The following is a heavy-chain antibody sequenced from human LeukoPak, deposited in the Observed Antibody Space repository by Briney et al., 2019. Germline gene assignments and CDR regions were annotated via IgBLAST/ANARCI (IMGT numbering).Heavy chain of an antibody. CDR3: ARGDPYYDILTGYPVRVFDH. V-gene: IGHV4-34*01. J-gene: IGHJ4*02. Sequence: PSETLSLTCAVYGGSFSGYYWSWIRQPPGKGPEWIGEINHSGSTNYNPSLKSRVTISVDTSKNQFSLKLSSVTAADTAVYYCARGDPYYDILTGYPVRVFDHWGQGTLVTVSS. CDR1: GGSFSGYY. CDR2: INHSGST. D-gene: IGHD3-9*01.